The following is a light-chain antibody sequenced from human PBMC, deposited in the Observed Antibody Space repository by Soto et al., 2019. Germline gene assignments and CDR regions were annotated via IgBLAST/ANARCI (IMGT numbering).Light chain of an antibody. V-gene: IGKV1-6*01. J-gene: IGKJ1*01. CDR2: AAS. CDR1: QGIRND. Sequence: AVQMTQSPSSLSASVGDRVTITCRASQGIRNDLGWYQQKPGKAPKLLIYAASSLQSGVPSRFSGSGSGTDFTLTISNLQPEDFATYFCQQSYSRPRTFGQGTKVDIK. CDR3: QQSYSRPRT.